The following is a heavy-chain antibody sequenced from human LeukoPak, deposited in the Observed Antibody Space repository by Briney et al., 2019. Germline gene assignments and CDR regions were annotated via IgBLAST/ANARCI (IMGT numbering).Heavy chain of an antibody. CDR3: ARGVVVPAAIRDGDAFDI. Sequence: GGSLRLSCAASGFTFSSYSMNWVRQAPGKGLEWVSSISSSSSYIYYADSVKGRFTISRDNAKNSLYLQMNSLRAEDTAVYYCARGVVVPAAIRDGDAFDIWGQGTMVTVSS. V-gene: IGHV3-21*01. D-gene: IGHD2-2*02. J-gene: IGHJ3*02. CDR1: GFTFSSYS. CDR2: ISSSSSYI.